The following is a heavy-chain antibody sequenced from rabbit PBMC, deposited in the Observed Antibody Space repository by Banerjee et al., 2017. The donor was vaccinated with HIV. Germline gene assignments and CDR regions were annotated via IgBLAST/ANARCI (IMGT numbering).Heavy chain of an antibody. V-gene: IGHV1S45*01. Sequence: QEQLEESGGGLVKPEGSLTLTCKASGFDLSDYYYMCWVRQAPGKGLEWIGCINTSSGKTVYASWAKGRFTISKTSSTTVTLQMTSLTAADTATYFCARTHYSGASYFWLWGPGTLVTVS. CDR1: GFDLSDYYY. J-gene: IGHJ4*01. D-gene: IGHD8-1*01. CDR2: INTSSGKT. CDR3: ARTHYSGASYFWL.